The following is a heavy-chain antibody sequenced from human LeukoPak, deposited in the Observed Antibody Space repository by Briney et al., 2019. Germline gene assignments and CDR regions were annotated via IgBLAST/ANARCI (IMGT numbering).Heavy chain of an antibody. Sequence: GGSLRLSCAASGFTFNNYAMSWARQAPGEGLEWGSGISRSGVTTYYGDSVKGRFTISRDNSKNTLYLQVNSLRADDTAVYYCAKLFSRYWSGPKGWGQGTLVTVSS. D-gene: IGHD3-3*01. V-gene: IGHV3-23*01. CDR3: AKLFSRYWSGPKG. CDR1: GFTFNNYA. CDR2: ISRSGVTT. J-gene: IGHJ4*02.